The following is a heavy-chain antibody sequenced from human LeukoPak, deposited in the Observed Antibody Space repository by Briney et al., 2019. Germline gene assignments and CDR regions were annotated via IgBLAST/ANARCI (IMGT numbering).Heavy chain of an antibody. J-gene: IGHJ4*02. V-gene: IGHV3-23*01. CDR2: ISGSGGTT. Sequence: GGSLRLSCAASGFTFSSYEMNWVRQAPGKGLEWVSAISGSGGTTYYADSVKGRFTISRDNSKNTLYLQMSSLRAEDTAVYYCAKDFTISPIVHWGQGTLVTVSS. CDR1: GFTFSSYE. D-gene: IGHD3-3*01. CDR3: AKDFTISPIVH.